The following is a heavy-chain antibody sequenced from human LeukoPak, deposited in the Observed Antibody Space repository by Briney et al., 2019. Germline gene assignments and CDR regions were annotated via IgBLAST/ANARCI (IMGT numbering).Heavy chain of an antibody. CDR3: ARDSGEWHYYDSSGYAP. CDR1: GYTFTGYY. V-gene: IGHV1-2*02. D-gene: IGHD3-22*01. J-gene: IGHJ5*02. Sequence: GASVKVSCKASGYTFTGYYMHWVRQAPGQGLEWMGWINPNSGGTNYAQKFQGRVTMTRDTSISTAYMELSRLRSDDTAVYYCARDSGEWHYYDSSGYAPWGQGTLVTVSS. CDR2: INPNSGGT.